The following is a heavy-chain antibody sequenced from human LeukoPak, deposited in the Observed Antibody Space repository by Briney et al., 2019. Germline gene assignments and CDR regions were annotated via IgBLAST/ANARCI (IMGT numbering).Heavy chain of an antibody. V-gene: IGHV1-24*01. J-gene: IGHJ4*02. CDR3: ATGYNWNYVSGAWSDY. Sequence: ASVKVSCKVSGYTLTELSMHWVRQAPGKGLEWMGGFDPEDGETIYAQKSQGRVTMTEDTSTDTAYMELSSLRSEDTAVYYCATGYNWNYVSGAWSDYWGQGTLVTVSS. CDR1: GYTLTELS. CDR2: FDPEDGET. D-gene: IGHD1-7*01.